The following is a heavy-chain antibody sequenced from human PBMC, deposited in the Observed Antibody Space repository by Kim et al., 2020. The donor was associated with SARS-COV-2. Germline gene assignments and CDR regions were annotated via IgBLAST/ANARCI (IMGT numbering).Heavy chain of an antibody. CDR1: GFTFGSYA. CDR2: LSSSGGRT. CDR3: AKGLYNSDWSGGMDV. V-gene: IGHV3-23*01. J-gene: IGHJ6*02. Sequence: GGSLRLSCAASGFTFGSYAMTWVRQAPGKGLEWVSGLSSSGGRTYYADSVKSRFTISRDNSKNTLYLQMNSLGAEDTAVYYCAKGLYNSDWSGGMDVWGQGTTVTVSS. D-gene: IGHD6-19*01.